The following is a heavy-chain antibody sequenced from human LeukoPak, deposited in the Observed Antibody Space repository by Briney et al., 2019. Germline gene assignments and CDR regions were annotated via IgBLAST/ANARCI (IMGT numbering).Heavy chain of an antibody. CDR2: INHSGST. V-gene: IGHV4-34*01. CDR3: ASATGFGELPFDY. Sequence: SETLSLTCTVSGGSISSYYWSWIRQPAGKGLEWIGEINHSGSTNYNPSLKSRVTISVDTSKNQFSLKLSSVTAADTAVYYCASATGFGELPFDYWGQGTLVTVSS. CDR1: GGSISSYY. J-gene: IGHJ4*02. D-gene: IGHD3-10*01.